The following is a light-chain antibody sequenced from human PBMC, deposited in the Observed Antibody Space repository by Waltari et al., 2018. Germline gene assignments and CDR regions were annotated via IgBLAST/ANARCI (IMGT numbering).Light chain of an antibody. Sequence: IVMTQSQATLSVSPGEKATLSCRASQSVGGNLAWYQQKPGQAPRLLIYGASTWVTGLPARFSGSGSETEFTLTISSVQSEDFAVYYCQQYNDWPLYTFGQGTKLEIK. J-gene: IGKJ2*01. CDR1: QSVGGN. CDR3: QQYNDWPLYT. V-gene: IGKV3-15*01. CDR2: GAS.